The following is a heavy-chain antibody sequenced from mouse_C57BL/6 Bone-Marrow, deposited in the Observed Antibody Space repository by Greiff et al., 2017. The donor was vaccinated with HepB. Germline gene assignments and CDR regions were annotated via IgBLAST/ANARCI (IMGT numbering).Heavy chain of an antibody. Sequence: EVQLQQSGAELVRPGASVKLSCTASGFNIKDDYMHWVKQRPEQGLEWIGWIDPENGDTEYASKFQGKATITADTSSNTAYLQLSSLTSEDTAVYYCTTSPYGSSPWFAYWGQGTLVTVSA. D-gene: IGHD1-1*01. CDR1: GFNIKDDY. CDR2: IDPENGDT. CDR3: TTSPYGSSPWFAY. V-gene: IGHV14-4*01. J-gene: IGHJ3*01.